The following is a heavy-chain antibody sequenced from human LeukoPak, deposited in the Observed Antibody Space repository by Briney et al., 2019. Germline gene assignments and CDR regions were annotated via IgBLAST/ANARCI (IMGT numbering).Heavy chain of an antibody. D-gene: IGHD3-10*01. CDR3: VKGFVHPTYYFDY. CDR1: GFTFSSYA. V-gene: IGHV3-23*01. Sequence: PGGSLRLSCAASGFTFSSYAMMWVRQAPGKRLEWISSITGSGDGTYYADSVRGRFTISRDNSENTLYLQVSSLRAEDTAVYFCVKGFVHPTYYFDYWGQGTLVTVSS. J-gene: IGHJ4*02. CDR2: ITGSGDGT.